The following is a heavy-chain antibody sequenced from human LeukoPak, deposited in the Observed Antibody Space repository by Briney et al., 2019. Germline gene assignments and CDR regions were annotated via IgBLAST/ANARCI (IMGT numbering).Heavy chain of an antibody. J-gene: IGHJ1*01. CDR3: ASAFSDSTSLAD. V-gene: IGHV3-9*01. Sequence: GGSLKLSCAASGYTFDDYAMHWVRQAPGQGLEWVSGISRSSGSIGYADSVKGRFTMSRDTAINSLYMQLKWLRAEDTALYYCASAFSDSTSLADWG. CDR2: ISRSSGSI. CDR1: GYTFDDYA. D-gene: IGHD6-13*01.